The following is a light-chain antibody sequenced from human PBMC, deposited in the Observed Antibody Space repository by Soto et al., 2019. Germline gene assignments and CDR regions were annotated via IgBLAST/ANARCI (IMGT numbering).Light chain of an antibody. Sequence: EVVLTQSPATLSLSPGERATLSCRASQSVSNNYFAWYQQKPGQAPRLLIFGSSDRATGIPARFSGSGSGTDFTLTISRLEPEDFAVYYCQQYGSSPPYTFGQGTKLEIK. CDR2: GSS. CDR1: QSVSNNY. CDR3: QQYGSSPPYT. J-gene: IGKJ2*01. V-gene: IGKV3-20*01.